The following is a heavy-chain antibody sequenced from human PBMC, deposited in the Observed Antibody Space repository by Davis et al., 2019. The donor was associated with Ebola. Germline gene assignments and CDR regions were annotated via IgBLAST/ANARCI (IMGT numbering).Heavy chain of an antibody. D-gene: IGHD6-13*01. CDR3: ARHVCVYCSSWYFDY. Sequence: MPSETLSLTCTVSGGSISSYYWSWIRQPPGKGLEWIGYIYYSGSTNYNPSLKSRVTISVDTSNNQFSLKLSSVTAADTAVYYCARHVCVYCSSWYFDYWGQGTLVTVSS. CDR2: IYYSGST. J-gene: IGHJ4*02. V-gene: IGHV4-59*08. CDR1: GGSISSYY.